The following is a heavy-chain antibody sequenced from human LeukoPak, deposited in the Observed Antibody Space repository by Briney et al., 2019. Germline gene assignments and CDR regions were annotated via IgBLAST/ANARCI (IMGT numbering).Heavy chain of an antibody. Sequence: ASVKVSCKASGYTFTGYYIQWVRQAPGQGLEWMGWINPHSGGTNYAQEFQGRVTMTRDTSISTAYMELSRLRSDDTAVYYCARDLWHYYDSSHQGAFDIWGQGTMVTVSS. D-gene: IGHD3-22*01. CDR3: ARDLWHYYDSSHQGAFDI. V-gene: IGHV1-2*02. CDR1: GYTFTGYY. J-gene: IGHJ3*02. CDR2: INPHSGGT.